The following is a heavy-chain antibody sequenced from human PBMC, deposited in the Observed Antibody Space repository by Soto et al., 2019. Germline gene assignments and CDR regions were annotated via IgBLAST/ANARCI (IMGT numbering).Heavy chain of an antibody. CDR2: ISGGGVRT. CDR1: GFIFDIYA. Sequence: GGSLRLSCAGSGFIFDIYAINWVRLAPGKGLEWVSAISGGGVRTYYADSVKGRFSMSRDNSRKTVYLEMHSLRAEDTAVYYCAKTKGHSDVYYFGMDVWGQGTTVTVSS. J-gene: IGHJ6*02. V-gene: IGHV3-23*01. D-gene: IGHD2-21*02. CDR3: AKTKGHSDVYYFGMDV.